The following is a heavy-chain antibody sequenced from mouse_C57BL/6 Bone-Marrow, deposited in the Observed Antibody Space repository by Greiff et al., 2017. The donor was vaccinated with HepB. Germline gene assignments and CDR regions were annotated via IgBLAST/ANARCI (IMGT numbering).Heavy chain of an antibody. D-gene: IGHD2-2*01. Sequence: QVQLQQPGAELVMPGASVKLSCKASGYTFTSYWMHWVKPRPGQGLEWIGEIDPSDSYTNYNQKFKGKSTLTVDKSSSPAYMQLSSLTSEDSAVYYCARKGGVTRSEFAYWGQGTLVTVSA. J-gene: IGHJ3*01. CDR1: GYTFTSYW. CDR3: ARKGGVTRSEFAY. CDR2: IDPSDSYT. V-gene: IGHV1-69*01.